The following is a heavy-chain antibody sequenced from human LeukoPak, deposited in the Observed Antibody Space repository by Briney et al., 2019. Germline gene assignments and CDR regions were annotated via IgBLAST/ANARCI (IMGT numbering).Heavy chain of an antibody. V-gene: IGHV3-7*03. J-gene: IGHJ6*02. Sequence: GGSLRLSCAASGFTFSNYWMTWVRQAPGKGLEWVANINRDGSERYYVDSVKGRFTISRDDAKSSLYLQMNSLRAEDTAVYYCARRNAMDVWGQGTTV. CDR2: INRDGSER. CDR1: GFTFSNYW. CDR3: ARRNAMDV.